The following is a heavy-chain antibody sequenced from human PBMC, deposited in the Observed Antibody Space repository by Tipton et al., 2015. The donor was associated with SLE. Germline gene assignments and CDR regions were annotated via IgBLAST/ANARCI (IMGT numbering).Heavy chain of an antibody. Sequence: SLRLSCAASGFTFSSYGMSWVRQAPGKGLEWVSGISGSGGTTYYADSVKSRFTISRDNAKKSLYLQMNSPRAEDTAVYYCARENSYDDSSGYTFDIWGQGTMVTVSS. CDR1: GFTFSSYG. CDR3: ARENSYDDSSGYTFDI. D-gene: IGHD3-22*01. CDR2: ISGSGGTT. V-gene: IGHV3-23*01. J-gene: IGHJ3*02.